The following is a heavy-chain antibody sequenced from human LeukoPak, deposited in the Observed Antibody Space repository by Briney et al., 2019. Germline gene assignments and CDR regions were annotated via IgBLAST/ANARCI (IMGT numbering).Heavy chain of an antibody. CDR3: ARPGYCSGGSCYSSFDY. CDR1: GYSFTSCW. J-gene: IGHJ4*02. D-gene: IGHD2-15*01. Sequence: RGESLKISCKGSGYSFTSCWIGWVRQMPGKGLEWMGIIYPGDSDTRYSPSFQGQVTISADKSISTAYLQWSSLKASDTAMYYCARPGYCSGGSCYSSFDYWGQGTLVTVSS. V-gene: IGHV5-51*01. CDR2: IYPGDSDT.